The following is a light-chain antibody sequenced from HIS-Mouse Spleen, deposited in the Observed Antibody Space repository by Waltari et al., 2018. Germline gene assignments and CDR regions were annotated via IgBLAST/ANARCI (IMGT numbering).Light chain of an antibody. Sequence: DIQMTQSPSSLSASVGDRVTITCQASQDISNYLNWYQQKPGKAPKLLIYDASNLETGVPSRFIGSGSGTDFTFTISSLQPEDIATYYCQQYDNLPPPTFGGGTKVEIK. CDR2: DAS. CDR1: QDISNY. V-gene: IGKV1-33*01. CDR3: QQYDNLPPPT. J-gene: IGKJ4*01.